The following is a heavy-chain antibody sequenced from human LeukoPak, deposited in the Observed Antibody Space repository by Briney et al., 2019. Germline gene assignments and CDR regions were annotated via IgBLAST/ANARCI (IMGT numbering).Heavy chain of an antibody. CDR2: ISLDGNNE. Sequence: GGSLRLSCVASGFTFSYSWMIWVRQAPGKGLEWVAVISLDGNNEYYADSVKGRFSLSRDNSMNTLYPQLNSLRTEDTAMYYCARDLSGHWTYDYWGQGTLVTVSS. CDR3: ARDLSGHWTYDY. J-gene: IGHJ4*01. CDR1: GFTFSYSW. D-gene: IGHD1-1*01. V-gene: IGHV3-30-3*01.